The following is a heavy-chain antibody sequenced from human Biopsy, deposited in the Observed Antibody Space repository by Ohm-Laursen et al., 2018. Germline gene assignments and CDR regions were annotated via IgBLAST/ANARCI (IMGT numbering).Heavy chain of an antibody. Sequence: SETLSLTCAASGDSISFPYWGWFRQPPGQGLEYIGSTHDTGTTDYSPSLKTRVSLSVDTSTKVFSLILSSVTAADTAVYYCAAGATWLVHYWGQGTLVTVSS. CDR3: AAGATWLVHY. D-gene: IGHD6-19*01. V-gene: IGHV4-59*11. CDR2: THDTGTT. CDR1: GDSISFPY. J-gene: IGHJ4*02.